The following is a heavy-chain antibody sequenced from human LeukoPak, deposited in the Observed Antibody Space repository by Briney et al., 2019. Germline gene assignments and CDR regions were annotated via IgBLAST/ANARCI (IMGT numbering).Heavy chain of an antibody. Sequence: SETLSLTCTVSGGSISSGSYYWGWIRQPPGKGLEWIGTIYYSGSTYYNPSLKSRVTISVDRSKNQFSLKLSSVTAADTAVYYCARGPDTVTTNYYYGMDVWGQGTTVTVSS. CDR1: GGSISSGSYY. CDR3: ARGPDTVTTNYYYGMDV. J-gene: IGHJ6*02. V-gene: IGHV4-39*07. D-gene: IGHD4-17*01. CDR2: IYYSGST.